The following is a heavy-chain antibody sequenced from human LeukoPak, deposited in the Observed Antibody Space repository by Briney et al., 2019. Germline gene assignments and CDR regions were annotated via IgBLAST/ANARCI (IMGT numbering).Heavy chain of an antibody. V-gene: IGHV1-2*02. CDR2: SNPNSGGT. CDR3: ARGGYSSSWYYFDY. J-gene: IGHJ4*02. CDR1: GYTFTGYY. Sequence: GASVKVSCKASGYTFTGYYMHWVRQAPGQRLEWMGWSNPNSGGTNYAQKFQGRVTMTRDTSISTAYMELSRLRSDDTAVYYCARGGYSSSWYYFDYRGQGTLVTVSS. D-gene: IGHD6-13*01.